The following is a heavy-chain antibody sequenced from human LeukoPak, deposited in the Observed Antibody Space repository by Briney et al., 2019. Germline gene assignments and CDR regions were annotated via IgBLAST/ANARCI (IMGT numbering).Heavy chain of an antibody. J-gene: IGHJ4*02. V-gene: IGHV4-59*01. CDR1: GGSISSYY. CDR3: ASRDSGSDY. CDR2: IYYSGST. D-gene: IGHD1-26*01. Sequence: SETLSLTCTVSGGSISSYYWSWIRQPPGKGLEWIGYIYYSGSTYYNPSLRSRVTISVNTSKNQVSLKLTSVTAADTAVYYCASRDSGSDYWGQGTLVTVSS.